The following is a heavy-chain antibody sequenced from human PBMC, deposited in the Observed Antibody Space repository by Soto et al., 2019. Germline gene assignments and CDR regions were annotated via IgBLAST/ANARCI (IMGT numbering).Heavy chain of an antibody. CDR1: GYTFTSYG. CDR2: ISAYNGNT. V-gene: IGHV1-18*01. CDR3: ARVVRYFDWSTSSRYFDY. J-gene: IGHJ4*02. Sequence: QVQLVQSGAEVKKPGASVKVSCKASGYTFTSYGISWVRQAPGQGLEWMGWISAYNGNTNYAQKLQGRVTMTTDTSTSTAYMELRSLRSDDTAVYYCARVVRYFDWSTSSRYFDYWGQGTLVTVSS. D-gene: IGHD3-9*01.